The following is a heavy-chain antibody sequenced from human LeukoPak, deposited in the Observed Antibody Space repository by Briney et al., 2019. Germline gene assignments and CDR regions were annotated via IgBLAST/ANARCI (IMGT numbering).Heavy chain of an antibody. CDR1: GYTFTGYY. CDR3: AREYYYGSGSYYAPDYYYYYGMDV. D-gene: IGHD3-10*01. Sequence: GASVKVSCKASGYTFTGYYMHWVRQAPGEGLEWMGWINPNSGGTNYAQKFQGRITMNRDTSISTAYMELSRLRSDDTAVYYCAREYYYGSGSYYAPDYYYYYGMDVWGQGTTVTVSS. J-gene: IGHJ6*02. CDR2: INPNSGGT. V-gene: IGHV1-2*02.